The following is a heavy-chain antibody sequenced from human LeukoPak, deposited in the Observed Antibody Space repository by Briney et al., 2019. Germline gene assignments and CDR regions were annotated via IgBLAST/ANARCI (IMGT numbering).Heavy chain of an antibody. CDR3: AKGYGSGSSSSDY. V-gene: IGHV3-30*02. D-gene: IGHD3-10*01. Sequence: GGSLRLSCAASGFTFSSYGMHWVRQAPGKGLEWVALIRYDGSNKYYADSVKGRFTISRDNSKNTLNLQMSSLRVEDTAVYYCAKGYGSGSSSSDYWGQGTLVTVSS. CDR2: IRYDGSNK. CDR1: GFTFSSYG. J-gene: IGHJ4*02.